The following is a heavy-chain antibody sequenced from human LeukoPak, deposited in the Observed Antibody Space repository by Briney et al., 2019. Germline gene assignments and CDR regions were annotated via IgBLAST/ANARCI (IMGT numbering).Heavy chain of an antibody. J-gene: IGHJ6*03. CDR2: INHSGST. Sequence: PSETLPLTCAVYGGSFSGYYWSWIRQPPGKGLEWIGEINHSGSTNYNPSLKSRVTISVDTSKNQFSLKLSSVTAADTAVYYCARAGPPITMVRGYRYYYYMDVWGKGTTVTVSS. CDR3: ARAGPPITMVRGYRYYYYMDV. V-gene: IGHV4-34*01. D-gene: IGHD3-10*01. CDR1: GGSFSGYY.